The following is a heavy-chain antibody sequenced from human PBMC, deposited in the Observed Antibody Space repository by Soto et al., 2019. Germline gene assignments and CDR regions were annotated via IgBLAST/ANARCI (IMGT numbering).Heavy chain of an antibody. D-gene: IGHD3-22*01. Sequence: QVQLVQSGAEVKKPGASVKVSCKASGYTFTSYGISWVRQAPGQVLEWMGWISAYNGNTNYAQKLQGRVTMTTYTSTSTAYMELRSLRSDDTAVYYCARDAMIVVVIGSLDYWGQGTLVTVSS. CDR1: GYTFTSYG. CDR3: ARDAMIVVVIGSLDY. CDR2: ISAYNGNT. J-gene: IGHJ4*02. V-gene: IGHV1-18*01.